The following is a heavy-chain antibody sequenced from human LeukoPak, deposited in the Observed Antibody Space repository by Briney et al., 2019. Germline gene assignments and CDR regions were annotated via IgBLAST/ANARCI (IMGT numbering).Heavy chain of an antibody. J-gene: IGHJ6*03. V-gene: IGHV4-34*01. CDR2: INHSGST. CDR1: GGSFSGYY. D-gene: IGHD1-26*01. CDR3: ARIVGANYYYYYMDV. Sequence: PSETLSLTCAVYGGSFSGYYWSWIRQPPGKGLEWIGEINHSGSTNYNPSLKSRVTISVDTSKNQFSLKLSSVTAADTAVYYCARIVGANYYYYYMDVWGKGTTVTISS.